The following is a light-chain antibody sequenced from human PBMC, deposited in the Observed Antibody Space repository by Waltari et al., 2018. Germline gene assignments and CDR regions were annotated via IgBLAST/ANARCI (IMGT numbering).Light chain of an antibody. CDR1: SGHIANV. Sequence: QLVLTQSPSASASLGASVKLTCTLSSGHIANVIPWHQQRPGKGPRFLMKVNSDGSHRKGDDIPDRFSGSGSGPERYLTISSLQSEDEADYYCETGGHGTWVFGGGTKLTVL. CDR2: VNSDGSH. CDR3: ETGGHGTWV. J-gene: IGLJ3*02. V-gene: IGLV4-69*01.